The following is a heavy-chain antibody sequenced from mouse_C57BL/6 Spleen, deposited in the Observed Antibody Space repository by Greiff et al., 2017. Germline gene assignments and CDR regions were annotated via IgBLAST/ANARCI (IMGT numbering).Heavy chain of an antibody. CDR1: GFTFSDYY. CDR2: INYDGSST. Sequence: EVMLVESEGGLVQPGSSMKLSCTASGFTFSDYYMAWVRQVPEKGLEWVANINYDGSSTYYLDSLKSRFIISRDNAKNILYLQMGSLKSEDTATYYCARGYTAMDYWGQGTSVTVSS. CDR3: ARGYTAMDY. J-gene: IGHJ4*01. D-gene: IGHD2-12*01. V-gene: IGHV5-16*01.